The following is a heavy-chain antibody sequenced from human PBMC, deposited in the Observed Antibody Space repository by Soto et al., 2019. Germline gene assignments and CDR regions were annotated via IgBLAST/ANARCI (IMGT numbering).Heavy chain of an antibody. CDR3: ARIVVVVAATDYYGMDV. J-gene: IGHJ6*02. Sequence: GPVKVSCKASGYTFTSYAMHWVRQAPGQRLEWMGWINAGNGNTKYSQKFQGRVTITRDTSASTAYMELSSLRSEDTAVYYCARIVVVVAATDYYGMDVWGQGTTVTVSS. CDR1: GYTFTSYA. V-gene: IGHV1-3*01. CDR2: INAGNGNT. D-gene: IGHD2-15*01.